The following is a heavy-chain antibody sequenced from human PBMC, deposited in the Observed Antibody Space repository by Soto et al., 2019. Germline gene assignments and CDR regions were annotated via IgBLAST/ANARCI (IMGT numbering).Heavy chain of an antibody. J-gene: IGHJ6*02. CDR3: ATHGPLPERYYGLDV. CDR2: THDSGAA. CDR1: GGSIRGSPYY. V-gene: IGHV4-39*01. Sequence: SETRSLTCTVSGGSIRGSPYYWGWIRQPPGKGLEWIGSTHDSGAAYYNPSLKSRVTTSVDTSRNQFSLKLTSVTAADTAVYYRATHGPLPERYYGLDVWGPGTTVTVSS.